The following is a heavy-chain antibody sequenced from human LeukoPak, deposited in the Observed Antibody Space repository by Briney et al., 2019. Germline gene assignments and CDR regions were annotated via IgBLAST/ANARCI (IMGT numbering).Heavy chain of an antibody. J-gene: IGHJ3*02. CDR2: IYYSGST. CDR1: GGSIRNYY. D-gene: IGHD2-2*01. Sequence: PSETLSLTCTVSGGSIRNYYWSWIRQPPGKGLEWIGYIYYSGSTNYNPSLKSRLTISVDTSKNQFSLRLSSVTAADTAMYFCARGGYCTSNSCYGDDAFDIWGQGTMVIVSS. V-gene: IGHV4-59*01. CDR3: ARGGYCTSNSCYGDDAFDI.